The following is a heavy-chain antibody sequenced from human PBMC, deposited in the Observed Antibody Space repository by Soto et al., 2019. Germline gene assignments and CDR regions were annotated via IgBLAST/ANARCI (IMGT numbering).Heavy chain of an antibody. CDR3: ARDLGYSYGYRAYYYYGMDV. CDR1: GGSISSYY. Sequence: SESLSLTCTVSGGSISSYYWSWIRQPPGKGLEWIGYIYYSGSTNYNPSLKSRVTISVDTSKNQFSLKLSSVTAADTAVYYCARDLGYSYGYRAYYYYGMDVWGQGTTVTVSS. J-gene: IGHJ6*02. CDR2: IYYSGST. D-gene: IGHD5-18*01. V-gene: IGHV4-59*01.